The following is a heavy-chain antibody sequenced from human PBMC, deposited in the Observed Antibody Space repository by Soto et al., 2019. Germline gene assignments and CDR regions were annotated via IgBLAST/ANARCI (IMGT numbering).Heavy chain of an antibody. Sequence: GASVKVSCKASGYTFTSYGIIWVRQAPGQGLEWMGWISAYNGNTNYAQKLQGRVTMTTDTSTNTAYMELRSLRSDDTAVYYCARDPPTIASAGRGDYWGQGTLVTVSS. V-gene: IGHV1-18*01. CDR1: GYTFTSYG. D-gene: IGHD6-13*01. CDR2: ISAYNGNT. CDR3: ARDPPTIASAGRGDY. J-gene: IGHJ4*02.